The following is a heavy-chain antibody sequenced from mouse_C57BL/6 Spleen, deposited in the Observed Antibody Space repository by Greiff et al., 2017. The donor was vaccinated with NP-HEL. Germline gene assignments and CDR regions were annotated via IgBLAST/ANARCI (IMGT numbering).Heavy chain of an antibody. CDR1: GFNIKDDY. CDR2: IDPENGDT. Sequence: VQLQQSGAELVRPGASVKLSCTASGFNIKDDYMPWVKQRPEQGLEWIGWIDPENGDTEYASKFQGKATITADTSSNTAYLQLSSLTSEDTAVYYCTTVYYGNSGYWGQGTTLTVSS. CDR3: TTVYYGNSGY. D-gene: IGHD2-1*01. J-gene: IGHJ2*01. V-gene: IGHV14-4*01.